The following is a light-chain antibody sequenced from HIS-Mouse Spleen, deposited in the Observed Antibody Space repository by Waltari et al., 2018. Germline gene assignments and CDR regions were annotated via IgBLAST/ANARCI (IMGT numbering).Light chain of an antibody. CDR3: QVWDSSSDHVV. V-gene: IGLV3-21*03. Sequence: SYVLTQPPSVSVAPGKTARITWGGNHIGSKSVHWSQQKPGQAPVLVVYDDSDRPSGIPERFSGSNSGNTATLSISRVEAGDEADYYCQVWDSSSDHVVFGGGTKLTVL. CDR1: HIGSKS. J-gene: IGLJ2*01. CDR2: DDS.